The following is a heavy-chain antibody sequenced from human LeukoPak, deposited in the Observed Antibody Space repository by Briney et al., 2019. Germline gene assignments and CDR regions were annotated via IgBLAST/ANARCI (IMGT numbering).Heavy chain of an antibody. CDR3: ATMRLDFWSGYYVRGYYLDY. Sequence: GGSLRLSCAASGFSLSDYWMGWVRQAPGKGLERVANIKEYGTEEYYVDSVKGRFTISRDNAKNSLSLQMNSLRAEDTAVYYCATMRLDFWSGYYVRGYYLDYWGQGTLVTVSS. CDR2: IKEYGTEE. D-gene: IGHD3-3*01. CDR1: GFSLSDYW. J-gene: IGHJ4*02. V-gene: IGHV3-7*01.